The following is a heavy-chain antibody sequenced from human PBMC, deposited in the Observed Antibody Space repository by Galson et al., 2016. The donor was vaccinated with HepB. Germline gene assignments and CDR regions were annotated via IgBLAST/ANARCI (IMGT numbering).Heavy chain of an antibody. CDR2: ISASGFST. Sequence: SLRLSCAASGFIFSGYAVSWVRQAPGKGLEWVSSISASGFSTYYADTVEGRFTISRDNFKSTLYLQMDSLRAEDTAVYYCAKDGLYSYNYEDEFDVWGQGTMVTVSS. J-gene: IGHJ3*01. V-gene: IGHV3-23*01. D-gene: IGHD5-18*01. CDR3: AKDGLYSYNYEDEFDV. CDR1: GFIFSGYA.